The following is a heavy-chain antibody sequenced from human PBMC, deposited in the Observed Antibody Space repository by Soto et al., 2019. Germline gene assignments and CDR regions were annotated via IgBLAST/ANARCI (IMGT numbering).Heavy chain of an antibody. CDR2: ISGSGTTT. CDR1: GFTVSGYG. CDR3: ARDNARSSGWDV. Sequence: GSLRLSCAASGFTVSGYGMKWVRQAQGKGLEWVSLISGSGTTTYYADSVKGRFTISRDNSRNTLYLEMNSLRDEDMAVYYCARDNARSSGWDVWGQGTTVTVSS. V-gene: IGHV3-48*02. J-gene: IGHJ6*02.